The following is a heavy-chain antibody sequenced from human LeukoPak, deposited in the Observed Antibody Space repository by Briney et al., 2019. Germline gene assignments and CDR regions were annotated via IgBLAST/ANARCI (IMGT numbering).Heavy chain of an antibody. Sequence: PGGPLRLSCAASGFTFSSYAMHWVRQAPGKGLEWVAVISYDGSNKYYADSVKGRFTISRDNSKNTLYLQMNSLRAEDTAVYYCAKISRGYCSSTSCRGDFDYWGQGTLVTVSS. CDR2: ISYDGSNK. CDR3: AKISRGYCSSTSCRGDFDY. D-gene: IGHD2-2*01. V-gene: IGHV3-30*04. J-gene: IGHJ4*02. CDR1: GFTFSSYA.